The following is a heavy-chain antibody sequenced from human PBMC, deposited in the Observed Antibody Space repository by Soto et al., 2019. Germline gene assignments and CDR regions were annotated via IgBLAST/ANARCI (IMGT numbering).Heavy chain of an antibody. D-gene: IGHD2-8*01. V-gene: IGHV3-21*01. CDR2: ISSSSSYI. J-gene: IGHJ4*02. Sequence: GESLKISCAASGFTFSSYSMNWVRQAPGKGLEWVSSISSSSSYIYYADSVKGRFTISRDNAKNSLYLQMNSLRAEDTAVYYCARDGAADIVLMVYAIEGYYFDYWGQGTLVTVSS. CDR3: ARDGAADIVLMVYAIEGYYFDY. CDR1: GFTFSSYS.